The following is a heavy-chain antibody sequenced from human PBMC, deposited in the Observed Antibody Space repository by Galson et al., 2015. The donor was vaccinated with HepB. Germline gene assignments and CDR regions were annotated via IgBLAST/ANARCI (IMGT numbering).Heavy chain of an antibody. V-gene: IGHV3-9*01. D-gene: IGHD1-1*01. Sequence: SLRLSCAASGFTFHDYAMHWVRQAPGKGLEWVAGISWNGASAIYADSMKGRVTISRDNAKKSLYLQMNSLRAEDTALYYCAKDEGPYYRIQLWSTWFDPWGQGTLVTVSS. J-gene: IGHJ5*02. CDR2: ISWNGASA. CDR1: GFTFHDYA. CDR3: AKDEGPYYRIQLWSTWFDP.